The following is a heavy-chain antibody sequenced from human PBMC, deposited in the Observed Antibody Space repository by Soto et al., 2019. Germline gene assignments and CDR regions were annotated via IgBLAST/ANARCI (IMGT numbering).Heavy chain of an antibody. Sequence: SGPTLVNPTQTLTLTCTFSGFSFSTAGVAVGWIRQTPGGALEWLALIYYNDDRRFSPSLKTRLHITGDTSKNQVVLSLTNADPGDTATYFCAHSDGGYEIIYFDFWGQGIPVTVSS. V-gene: IGHV2-5*01. J-gene: IGHJ4*02. CDR2: IYYNDDR. CDR3: AHSDGGYEIIYFDF. D-gene: IGHD5-12*01. CDR1: GFSFSTAGVA.